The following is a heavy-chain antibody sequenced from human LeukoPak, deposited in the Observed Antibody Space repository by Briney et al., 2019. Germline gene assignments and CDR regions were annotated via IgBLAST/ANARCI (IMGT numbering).Heavy chain of an antibody. CDR2: IRSKTYRDTT. J-gene: IGHJ5*02. CDR3: TRGPGYSTSP. V-gene: IGHV3-49*03. Sequence: PGGSLRLSCTGAGFSFGDYAMSWFRQAPGKGLEWVGFIRSKTYRDTTEYAASVKGRFTISRDDSKSIDYTEMDSLKTQDITVYCCTRGPGYSTSPWGQGNLVTVSS. CDR1: GFSFGDYA. D-gene: IGHD6-6*01.